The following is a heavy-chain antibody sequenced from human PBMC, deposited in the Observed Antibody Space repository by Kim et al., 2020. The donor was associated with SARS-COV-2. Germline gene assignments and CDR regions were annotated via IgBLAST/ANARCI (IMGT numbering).Heavy chain of an antibody. J-gene: IGHJ6*02. CDR1: GYTLTELS. D-gene: IGHD6-19*01. CDR3: ATAIAVAGTTIYYYYGMDV. CDR2: FDPEDGET. V-gene: IGHV1-24*01. Sequence: ASVKVSCKVSGYTLTELSMHWVRQAPGKGLEWMGGFDPEDGETIYAQKFQGRVTMTEETSTDTAYMELSSLRSEDTAVYYCATAIAVAGTTIYYYYGMDVWGQGTTVTVSS.